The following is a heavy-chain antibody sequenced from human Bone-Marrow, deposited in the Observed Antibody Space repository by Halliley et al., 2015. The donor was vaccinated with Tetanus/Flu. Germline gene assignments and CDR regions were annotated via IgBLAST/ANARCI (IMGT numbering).Heavy chain of an antibody. CDR3: TRGGRVYSTYAAFDF. CDR1: GFTFGDYA. V-gene: IGHV3-49*04. D-gene: IGHD4-4*01. Sequence: SLRLSCTGSGFTFGDYALSWVRQAPGKGLEWVGFIRGKASGGTTEYAASVKGRFTLSRDDSKSIAYLQMNSLKIEDTGVYYCTRGGRVYSTYAAFDFWGQGTLVTVSS. J-gene: IGHJ4*02. CDR2: IRGKASGGTT.